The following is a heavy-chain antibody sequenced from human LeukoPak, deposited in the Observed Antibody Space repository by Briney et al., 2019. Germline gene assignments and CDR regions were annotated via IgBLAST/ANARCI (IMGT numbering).Heavy chain of an antibody. Sequence: SVKVSCKASGGTFSSYAISWVRQAPGQGLEWMGGIIPIFGTANYAQKFQGRVTITADESTSTAYMELSSLRSEDTAVFYCARESWHYGTDAFDVWGQGTMVTVSS. J-gene: IGHJ3*01. CDR1: GGTFSSYA. CDR3: ARESWHYGTDAFDV. CDR2: IIPIFGTA. V-gene: IGHV1-69*13. D-gene: IGHD1-7*01.